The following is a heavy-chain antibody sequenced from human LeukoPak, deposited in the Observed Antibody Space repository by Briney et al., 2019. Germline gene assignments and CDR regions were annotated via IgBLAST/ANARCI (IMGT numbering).Heavy chain of an antibody. D-gene: IGHD6-19*01. Sequence: SETLSLTCAVYGGSFSGYYWSWIRQPPGKGLEWIGEINHSGSTNYNPSLKSRVTISVDTSKNQFSLKLSSVTAADTAVYYCARGVGSGWYGPWGQGTMVTASP. V-gene: IGHV4-34*01. J-gene: IGHJ3*01. CDR2: INHSGST. CDR1: GGSFSGYY. CDR3: ARGVGSGWYGP.